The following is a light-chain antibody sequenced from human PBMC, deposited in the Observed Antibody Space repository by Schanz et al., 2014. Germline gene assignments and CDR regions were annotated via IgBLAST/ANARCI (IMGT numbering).Light chain of an antibody. V-gene: IGLV2-14*01. CDR2: DVN. CDR3: SSYTSTSTLI. Sequence: QSALTQPASVSGSPGQSITISCTGTSSDVGGYNYVSWYQQHPGKAPKLMIYDVNNRPSGVSNRFSGSKSGNTASLTISGLQAEDEADYYCSSYTSTSTLILGGGTKRTVL. CDR1: SSDVGGYNY. J-gene: IGLJ2*01.